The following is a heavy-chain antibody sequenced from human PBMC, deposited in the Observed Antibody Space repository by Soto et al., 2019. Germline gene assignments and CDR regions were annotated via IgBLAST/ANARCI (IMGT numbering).Heavy chain of an antibody. D-gene: IGHD3-9*01. CDR1: GDSVSSGGYS. J-gene: IGHJ4*02. CDR3: ARRYGYYFDY. V-gene: IGHV4-61*08. CDR2: IYYSGST. Sequence: SETLSLTCNVSGDSVSSGGYSWSWIRQPPGKGLEWIGYIYYSGSTNYNPSLKSRVTISVDTSENQLSLKLSSVTAADTAVYYCARRYGYYFDYWGQGTLVTVSS.